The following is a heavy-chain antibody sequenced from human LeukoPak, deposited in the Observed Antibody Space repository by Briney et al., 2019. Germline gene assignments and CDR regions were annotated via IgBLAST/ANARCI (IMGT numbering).Heavy chain of an antibody. CDR3: ASTVWEYQLLYRYYYYMDV. CDR2: ISASNGNT. D-gene: IGHD2-2*02. V-gene: IGHV1-18*01. Sequence: ASVKVSCKTSGYSFTDYAITWVRQVRGQGLQWVGWISASNGNTDYAQSFQGRATMTTDTSTSTAYMELSSLRSEVTAVYYCASTVWEYQLLYRYYYYMDVWGKGTTVTVSS. CDR1: GYSFTDYA. J-gene: IGHJ6*03.